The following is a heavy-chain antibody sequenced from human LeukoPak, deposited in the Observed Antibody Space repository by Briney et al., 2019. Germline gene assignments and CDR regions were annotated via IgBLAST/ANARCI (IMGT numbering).Heavy chain of an antibody. CDR3: ARMTMVRGVTYYYGMDV. D-gene: IGHD3-10*01. CDR1: GYSFTSYW. Sequence: GESLKISCKGSGYSFTSYWIGWVRQMPGKGLEWMGIIYPGDSDTRYSPSFQGHVTISADKSISTAYLQWSSLKASDTAMYYCARMTMVRGVTYYYGMDVWGEGTTVTVSS. CDR2: IYPGDSDT. V-gene: IGHV5-51*01. J-gene: IGHJ6*04.